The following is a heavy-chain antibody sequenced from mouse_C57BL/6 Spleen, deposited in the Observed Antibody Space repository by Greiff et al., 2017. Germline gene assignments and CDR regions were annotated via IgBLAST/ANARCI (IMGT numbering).Heavy chain of an antibody. J-gene: IGHJ2*01. D-gene: IGHD1-1*01. CDR1: GYTFTSYW. CDR3: ARSLLRYFDY. CDR2: IYPGSGST. Sequence: SGAELVKPGASVKMSCKASGYTFTSYWITWVKQRPGQGLEWIGDIYPGSGSTTYNEKFKSKATLTVDTSSITAYMQLSSLTSEDSAVYYCARSLLRYFDYWGPGTTLTVSS. V-gene: IGHV1-55*01.